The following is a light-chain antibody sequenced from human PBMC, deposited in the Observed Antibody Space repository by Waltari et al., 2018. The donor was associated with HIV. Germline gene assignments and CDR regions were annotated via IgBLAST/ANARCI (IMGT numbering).Light chain of an antibody. CDR2: AAS. CDR1: QSISNN. J-gene: IGKJ1*01. CDR3: HQYNNWPRT. Sequence: EIVMTQSPATLSVSPGERATLSCRASQSISNNVAWYQQKPGQAPRLLINAASTRATGIPARFSGCGSGTEFTLTISSLQSEDLAVYYCHQYNNWPRTFGQGTKVEIK. V-gene: IGKV3-15*01.